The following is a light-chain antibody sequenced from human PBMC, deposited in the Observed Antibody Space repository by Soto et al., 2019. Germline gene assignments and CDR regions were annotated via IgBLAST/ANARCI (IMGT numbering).Light chain of an antibody. CDR1: QSIFNNY. V-gene: IGKV3-20*01. CDR2: GAS. J-gene: IGKJ2*01. CDR3: QQYGGSPFT. Sequence: EIVLTQSPGTLSLSPRERATLSCRASQSIFNNYLAWYQQKPGQAPRLLVYGASFRATGLPDRFSGSGSGTDFTLTSSRLEPEDFAVYYCQQYGGSPFTFGQGTRLEIK.